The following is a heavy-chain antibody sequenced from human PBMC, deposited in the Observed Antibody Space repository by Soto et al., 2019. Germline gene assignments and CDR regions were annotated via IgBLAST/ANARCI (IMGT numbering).Heavy chain of an antibody. CDR1: GYIFTNYA. D-gene: IGHD4-17*01. CDR3: ARDRTTSSTRRFDY. V-gene: IGHV1-3*01. J-gene: IGHJ4*02. CDR2: ISGADGNT. Sequence: ASVKVSCKASGYIFTNYAIHWVRQAPGQRLEWMGWISGADGNTRYSPKFQGRLTISTDTSASTAYVELSSLRSEDTAVFYCARDRTTSSTRRFDYWGQGTLVTVSS.